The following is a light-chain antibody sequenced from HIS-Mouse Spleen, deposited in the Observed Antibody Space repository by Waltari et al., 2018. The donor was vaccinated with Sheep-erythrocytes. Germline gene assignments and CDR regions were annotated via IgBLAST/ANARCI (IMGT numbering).Light chain of an antibody. J-gene: IGLJ3*02. CDR1: SSDVGGSNY. Sequence: QPPSASGSPGPSVTISCTGTSSDVGGSNYVSWYQQHPGKAPKLMIYEVSKRHSGVPDRFSGSKSGNTASLTVSGLQAEDEADYYCSSYAGSNNWVFGGGTKLTVL. V-gene: IGLV2-8*01. CDR2: EVS. CDR3: SSYAGSNNWV.